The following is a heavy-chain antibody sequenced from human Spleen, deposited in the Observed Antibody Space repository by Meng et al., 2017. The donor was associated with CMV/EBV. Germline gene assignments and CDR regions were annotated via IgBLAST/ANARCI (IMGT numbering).Heavy chain of an antibody. J-gene: IGHJ3*02. V-gene: IGHV3-48*03. D-gene: IGHD2-2*01. Sequence: GGSLRLSCAASGFRFSSYEINWVRQAPGKGLEWVSYISGSGDITYYADSVKGRLTISRDNSKNSLYLQINSLRTEDTALYYCAKDSYCSSTSCPRGNAFDIWGQGTMVTVSS. CDR3: AKDSYCSSTSCPRGNAFDI. CDR2: ISGSGDIT. CDR1: GFRFSSYE.